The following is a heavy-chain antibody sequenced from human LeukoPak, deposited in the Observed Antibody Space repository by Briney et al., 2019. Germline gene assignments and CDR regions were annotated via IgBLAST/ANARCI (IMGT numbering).Heavy chain of an antibody. Sequence: TSSETLSLTCTVSGYSISSGYYWGWIRQPPGKGLEWIGSIYHSGSTYYNPSLKSRVTISVDTSKNQFSLKLSSVTAADTAVYYCSQLVRRYYYYGMDVWGQGTTVTVSS. D-gene: IGHD6-13*01. V-gene: IGHV4-38-2*02. J-gene: IGHJ6*02. CDR2: IYHSGST. CDR1: GYSISSGYY. CDR3: SQLVRRYYYYGMDV.